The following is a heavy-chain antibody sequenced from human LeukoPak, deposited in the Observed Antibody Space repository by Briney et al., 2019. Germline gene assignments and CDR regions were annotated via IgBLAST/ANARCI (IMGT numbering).Heavy chain of an antibody. D-gene: IGHD1-26*01. CDR1: GFTFSSYE. CDR3: ARFSGSRRYYYYYGMDV. CDR2: ISSSGSTI. Sequence: GGSLRLSCAASGFTFSSYEMSWLRQAPGKGLEWVSYISSSGSTIYYADSVKGRFTISRDNAKNSLYLQMNSLRAEDTAVYCCARFSGSRRYYYYYGMDVWGQGTTVTVSS. J-gene: IGHJ6*02. V-gene: IGHV3-48*03.